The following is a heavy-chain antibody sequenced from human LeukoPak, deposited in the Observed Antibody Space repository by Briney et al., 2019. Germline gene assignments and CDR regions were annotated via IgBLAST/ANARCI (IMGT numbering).Heavy chain of an antibody. V-gene: IGHV1-2*02. Sequence: ASVKVSCKASGYTFTGYYMHWVRQAPGQGLEWMGWINPKSGGTNYAEKFQGRVTMTRDTSISTAYMELSRLRSDDTAVYYCARDIYDSSGYYLDVWGKGTTITVSS. CDR2: INPKSGGT. J-gene: IGHJ6*03. CDR1: GYTFTGYY. D-gene: IGHD3-22*01. CDR3: ARDIYDSSGYYLDV.